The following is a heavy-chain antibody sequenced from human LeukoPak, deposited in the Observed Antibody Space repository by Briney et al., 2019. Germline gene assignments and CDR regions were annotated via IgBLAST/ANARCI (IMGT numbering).Heavy chain of an antibody. J-gene: IGHJ5*02. Sequence: GGSLRLSCAASGFTFSSYSMNWVRQAPGKGLEWVSSITSSNSYIYYADSVKGRFTISRDNAKNSLYLQMNSLRAEDTAIYYCARDQNFYGSGRGFDPWGQGTLVTVSS. CDR2: ITSSNSYI. V-gene: IGHV3-21*01. CDR1: GFTFSSYS. CDR3: ARDQNFYGSGRGFDP. D-gene: IGHD3-10*01.